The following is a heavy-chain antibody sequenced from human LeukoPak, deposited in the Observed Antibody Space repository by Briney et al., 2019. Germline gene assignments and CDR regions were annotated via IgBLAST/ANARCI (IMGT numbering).Heavy chain of an antibody. J-gene: IGHJ4*02. CDR1: GGSISSYY. V-gene: IGHV4-59*01. CDR2: IYYSGST. CDR3: ARASLLVGGYDFGGFDY. D-gene: IGHD5-12*01. Sequence: SETLSLTCTVSGGSISSYYWSWIRQPPGKGLEWIGYIYYSGSTNYNPSLKSRVTLSVDTSKNQFSLKLSSVTAADTAVYYCARASLLVGGYDFGGFDYWGQGTLVTVSS.